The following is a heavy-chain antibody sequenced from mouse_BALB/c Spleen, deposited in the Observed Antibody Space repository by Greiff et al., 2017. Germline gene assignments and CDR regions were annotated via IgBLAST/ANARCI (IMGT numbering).Heavy chain of an antibody. J-gene: IGHJ3*01. CDR2: IYPGSGST. CDR1: GYTFTSYW. CDR3: TRNGGSAWFAY. Sequence: LQQPGSELVRPGASVKLSCKASGYTFTSYWMHWVKQRPGQGLEWIGNIYPGSGSTNYDEKFKSKATLTVDTSSSTAYMQLSSLTSEDSAVYYCTRNGGSAWFAYWGQGTLVTVSA. V-gene: IGHV1S22*01.